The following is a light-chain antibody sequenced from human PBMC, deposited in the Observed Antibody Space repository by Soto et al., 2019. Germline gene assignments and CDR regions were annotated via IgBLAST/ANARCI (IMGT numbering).Light chain of an antibody. J-gene: IGKJ3*01. CDR1: QSINNRY. V-gene: IGKV3-20*01. CDR2: GAS. CDR3: QQFGSSPGFT. Sequence: EIVLTQSPGTLSLSPGERATLSCRASQSINNRYLAWYQQKPGQAPRLLIYGASSRATGIPDSFSGSGSGTDFTLTISRLEPEDFSVYYCQQFGSSPGFTFGPGTKVD.